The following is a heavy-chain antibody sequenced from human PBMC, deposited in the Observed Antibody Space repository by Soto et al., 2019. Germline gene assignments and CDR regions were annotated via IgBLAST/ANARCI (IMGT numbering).Heavy chain of an antibody. CDR1: GFSLSTSGVG. Sequence: QITLKESGPTLVKPTQTLTLTCTFSGFSLSTSGVGVGWIRQPPGKALEWLALIDWDDDKRYSPFLKSRLTISEDTTQNHVSLTMTNMDPADTATYYCAHDSVDWYGFAYWGQVTLVTVSS. CDR2: IDWDDDK. CDR3: AHDSVDWYGFAY. J-gene: IGHJ4*02. D-gene: IGHD3-9*01. V-gene: IGHV2-5*02.